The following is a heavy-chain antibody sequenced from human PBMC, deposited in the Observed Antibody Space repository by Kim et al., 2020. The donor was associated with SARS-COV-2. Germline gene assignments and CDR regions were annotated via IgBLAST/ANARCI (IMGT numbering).Heavy chain of an antibody. J-gene: IGHJ3*02. D-gene: IGHD3-9*01. CDR1: GGSFSGYY. CDR3: ARPPNYDILTGPQDAFDI. CDR2: INHRGST. Sequence: SETLSLTCAVYGGSFSGYYWSWIRQPPGKGLEWIGEINHRGSTNYNPSLKSRVTISVDTSKNQFSLKLSSVTAADTAVYYCARPPNYDILTGPQDAFDIWGQGTMVTVSS. V-gene: IGHV4-34*01.